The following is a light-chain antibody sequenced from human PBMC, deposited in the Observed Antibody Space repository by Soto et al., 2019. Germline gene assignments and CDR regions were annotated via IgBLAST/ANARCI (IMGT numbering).Light chain of an antibody. CDR3: QQYNNWPPDRT. Sequence: EIVMTQSPATLSVSPGERATLSCSASQSVGSNLAWYQQKPGQAPRLHIYGASTRATGIPARFSGSGSGTEFTLTISSLQSEDFAIYFCQQYNNWPPDRTFGQGTKVEIK. CDR1: QSVGSN. CDR2: GAS. V-gene: IGKV3-15*01. J-gene: IGKJ1*01.